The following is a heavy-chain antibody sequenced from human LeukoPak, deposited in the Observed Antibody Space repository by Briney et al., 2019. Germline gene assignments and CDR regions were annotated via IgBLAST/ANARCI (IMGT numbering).Heavy chain of an antibody. CDR3: ARHTHSSGWVFDY. CDR2: IIPILGIA. Sequence: SVKVSCKASGGAFSSYTISWVRQAPGQGLEWMGRIIPILGIANYAQKFQGRVTITADKSTSTAYMELSSLRSEDTAVYYCARHTHSSGWVFDYWGQGTLVTVSS. V-gene: IGHV1-69*02. D-gene: IGHD6-19*01. CDR1: GGAFSSYT. J-gene: IGHJ4*02.